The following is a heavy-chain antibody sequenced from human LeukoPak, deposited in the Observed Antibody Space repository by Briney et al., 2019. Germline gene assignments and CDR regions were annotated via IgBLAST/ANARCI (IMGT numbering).Heavy chain of an antibody. CDR3: TTGVYSGYDFDY. CDR2: IRSKTAGGTT. CDR1: GFTFSNAW. Sequence: GGSLRLSCAASGFTFSNAWMNWVRQAPGKGLEWVGRIRSKTAGGTTDYAAPVKGRFTISRDDSKNTLYLQMNSLKTEDTAVYYCTTGVYSGYDFDYWGQGTLVTVSS. J-gene: IGHJ4*02. V-gene: IGHV3-15*07. D-gene: IGHD5-12*01.